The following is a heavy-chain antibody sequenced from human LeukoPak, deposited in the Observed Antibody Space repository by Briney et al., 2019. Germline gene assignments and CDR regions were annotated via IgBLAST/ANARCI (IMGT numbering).Heavy chain of an antibody. CDR2: IYYSGST. D-gene: IGHD2-15*01. Sequence: SETLSLTCTVSGDSISSSSYYWGWIRQPPGKGLEWIGSIYYSGSTYYNPSLKSRVTISVATSKNQFSLKLNSVTAADPAVYYCASRKVYQGVVLFDYWGQGTLVTVSS. CDR1: GDSISSSSYY. CDR3: ASRKVYQGVVLFDY. V-gene: IGHV4-39*01. J-gene: IGHJ4*02.